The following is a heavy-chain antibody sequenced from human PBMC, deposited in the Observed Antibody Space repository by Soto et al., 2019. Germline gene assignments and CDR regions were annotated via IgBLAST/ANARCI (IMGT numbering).Heavy chain of an antibody. CDR1: GASISSGAYD. CDR3: AGHPYGESWFDP. D-gene: IGHD4-17*01. Sequence: QVQLQESGPGLVKPSQTLSLTCTVSGASISSGAYDWSWIRQHPGKGLEWIGHIDDSGNTYYNPSLKHRVILSADTAKTHFSLRLTFVSAADTAVYYCAGHPYGESWFDPWGQGTLVTVSS. CDR2: IDDSGNT. V-gene: IGHV4-31*03. J-gene: IGHJ5*02.